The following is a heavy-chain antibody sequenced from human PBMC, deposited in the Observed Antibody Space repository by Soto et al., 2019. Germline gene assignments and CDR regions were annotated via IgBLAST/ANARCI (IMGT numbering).Heavy chain of an antibody. D-gene: IGHD2-2*01. Sequence: QVQLVQSGAEVKKPGSSVKVSCQASGGTFSSYAISWVRQAPGQGLEWMGGIIPLSGTATYAQKFQGRVTITADESTSTAYMELGSLRSEATAVYYGARSQGSSTSLEIYYYYYYGMDAWGQGTTVTVSS. CDR1: GGTFSSYA. CDR3: ARSQGSSTSLEIYYYYYYGMDA. J-gene: IGHJ6*02. CDR2: IIPLSGTA. V-gene: IGHV1-69*01.